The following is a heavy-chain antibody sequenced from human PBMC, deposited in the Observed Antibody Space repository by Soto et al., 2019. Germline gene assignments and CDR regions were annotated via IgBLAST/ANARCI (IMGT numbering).Heavy chain of an antibody. CDR1: GFTFSSYW. D-gene: IGHD3-3*01. Sequence: EVQLVESGGGLVQPGGSLRLSCAASGFTFSSYWMHWVRQAPGKGLVWVSRINSDGSSTSYADAVKGRFTIYRDNAKNTLYLQMNSLRAEDTAVYYCARGGDVLRFLEWLTHYYYYYYGMDVWGQGTTVTVSS. CDR3: ARGGDVLRFLEWLTHYYYYYYGMDV. J-gene: IGHJ6*02. CDR2: INSDGSST. V-gene: IGHV3-74*01.